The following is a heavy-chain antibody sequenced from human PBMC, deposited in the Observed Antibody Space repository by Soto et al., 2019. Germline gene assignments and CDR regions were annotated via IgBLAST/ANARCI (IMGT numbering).Heavy chain of an antibody. V-gene: IGHV3-21*01. CDR3: ARYSQQLVYYYYYYYMDV. Sequence: GGSLRLSCAASGFTFSSYSMNWVRQAPGKGLEWVSSISSSSSYIYYADSVKGRFTISRDNAKNSLYLQMNSLRAEDTAVYSCARYSQQLVYYYYYYYMDVWGKGTTVTVSS. J-gene: IGHJ6*03. CDR1: GFTFSSYS. CDR2: ISSSSSYI. D-gene: IGHD6-13*01.